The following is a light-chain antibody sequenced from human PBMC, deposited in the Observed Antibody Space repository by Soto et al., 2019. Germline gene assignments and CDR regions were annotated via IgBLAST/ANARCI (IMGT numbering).Light chain of an antibody. Sequence: DIQMTQSPSTLSASVGGRVTLTCRASEDINRWLAWYQQKPGKPPKLLISVTSSLEEGVPSRFSGSGSGTEFSLSIRSLQPDDFATYHCQQYSSYPWTFGEGTKVDIK. CDR3: QQYSSYPWT. V-gene: IGKV1-5*03. CDR1: EDINRW. CDR2: VTS. J-gene: IGKJ1*01.